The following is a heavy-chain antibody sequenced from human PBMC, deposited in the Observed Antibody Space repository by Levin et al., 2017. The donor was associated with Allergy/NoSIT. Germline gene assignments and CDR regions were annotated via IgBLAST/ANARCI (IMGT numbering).Heavy chain of an antibody. D-gene: IGHD6-25*01. V-gene: IGHV3-74*01. J-gene: IGHJ3*02. CDR1: GFTFSSYW. Sequence: LSLTCAASGFTFSSYWMHWVRQAPGKGLVWVSRINTDGSSITYADSVKGRFTISRDNARNTLYLQMNSLRVEDTAVYYCAREPPSGFDIWGQGTTVTVSS. CDR2: INTDGSSI. CDR3: AREPPSGFDI.